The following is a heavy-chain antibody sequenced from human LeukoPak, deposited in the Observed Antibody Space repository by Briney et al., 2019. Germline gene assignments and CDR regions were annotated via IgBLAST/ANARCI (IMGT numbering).Heavy chain of an antibody. CDR2: ISAYNGNT. CDR1: GGTFSSYA. CDR3: ARGSSGYYNDAFDI. V-gene: IGHV1-18*01. Sequence: GASVKVSCKASGGTFSSYAISWVRQAPGQGLEWMGWISAYNGNTNYAQKLQGRVTMTTDTSTSTAYMELRSLRSDDTAVYYCARGSSGYYNDAFDIWGQGTMVTVSS. D-gene: IGHD3-22*01. J-gene: IGHJ3*02.